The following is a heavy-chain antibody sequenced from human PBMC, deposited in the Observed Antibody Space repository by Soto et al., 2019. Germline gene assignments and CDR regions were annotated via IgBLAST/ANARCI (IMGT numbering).Heavy chain of an antibody. CDR2: IYYTGDG. D-gene: IGHD1-7*01. J-gene: IGHJ4*02. V-gene: IGHV4-59*06. CDR3: VGTGTMVDY. CDR1: GGSFSGYY. Sequence: SETLSLTCAVYGGSFSGYYWSWVRQPPGKGLEWIGYIYYTGDGYYNPSLESRLSISLDSSKNQFSLELRSVSAADTAIYYCVGTGTMVDYWGQGTLVTVSS.